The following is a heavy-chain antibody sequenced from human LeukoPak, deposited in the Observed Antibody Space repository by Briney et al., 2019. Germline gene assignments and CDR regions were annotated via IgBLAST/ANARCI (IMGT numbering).Heavy chain of an antibody. J-gene: IGHJ4*02. Sequence: GGSLRLFCAASGFTFSSYAMSWVRQAPGKGLEWVSAISGSGGSTYYADSVKGRFTISRDNSKNTLYLQMNSLRAEDTAVYYCARGPNYYDSSGYFSHFGYWGQGTLVTVSS. CDR3: ARGPNYYDSSGYFSHFGY. D-gene: IGHD3-22*01. CDR2: ISGSGGST. V-gene: IGHV3-23*01. CDR1: GFTFSSYA.